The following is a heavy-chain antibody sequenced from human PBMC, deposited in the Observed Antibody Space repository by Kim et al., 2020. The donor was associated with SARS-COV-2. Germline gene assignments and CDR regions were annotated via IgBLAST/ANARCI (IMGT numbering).Heavy chain of an antibody. CDR1: GFTFSSYG. J-gene: IGHJ4*02. V-gene: IGHV3-33*05. CDR2: ISYDGSNK. D-gene: IGHD5-12*01. Sequence: GGSLRLSCAASGFTFSSYGMHWVRQAPGKGLEWVAVISYDGSNKYYADSVKGRFTISRDNSKNTLYLQMNSLRAEDTAVYYCAREKRWLQSYYFDYWGQG. CDR3: AREKRWLQSYYFDY.